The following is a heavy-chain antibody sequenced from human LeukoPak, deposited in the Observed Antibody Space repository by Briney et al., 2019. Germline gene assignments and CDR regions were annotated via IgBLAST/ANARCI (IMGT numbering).Heavy chain of an antibody. D-gene: IGHD3-10*01. V-gene: IGHV4-38-2*02. CDR3: ARDRRGFDWFDY. Sequence: PSETLSLTCTVSGYSISSGYYWGWIRQPPGKGLEWSGSIYHSRSTYYNPSLKNRVTISVDTSKNQFSLKLSSVTAADTAVYYCARDRRGFDWFDYWGQGTLVTVS. J-gene: IGHJ5*01. CDR1: GYSISSGYY. CDR2: IYHSRST.